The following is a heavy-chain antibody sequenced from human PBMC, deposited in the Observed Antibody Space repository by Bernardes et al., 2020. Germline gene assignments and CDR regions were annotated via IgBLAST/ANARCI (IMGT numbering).Heavy chain of an antibody. J-gene: IGHJ4*02. V-gene: IGHV1-8*01. CDR1: GYTFTSYD. CDR2: MNPNSGNT. D-gene: IGHD4-17*01. Sequence: ASVKVSCKASGYTFTSYDINWVRQATGQGLEWMGWMNPNSGNTGYAQKFQGRVTMTRNTSISTAYMELSSLRSEDTAVYYCATPTTVTTDYFDYWGQGTLVTVSS. CDR3: ATPTTVTTDYFDY.